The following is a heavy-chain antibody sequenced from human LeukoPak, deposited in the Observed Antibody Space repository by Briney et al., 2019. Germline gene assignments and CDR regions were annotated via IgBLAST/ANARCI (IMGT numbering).Heavy chain of an antibody. CDR3: ARGYSSSWGDWDYFDY. V-gene: IGHV4-39*01. D-gene: IGHD6-13*01. CDR1: GGSISSSSYY. CDR2: IYYSGST. Sequence: PSETLSLTCTVXGGSISSSSYYWGWIRQPPGKGLEWIGSIYYSGSTYYNPSLKSRVTISVDTSKNQFSLKLSSVTAADTAVYYCARGYSSSWGDWDYFDYWGQGTLVTVSS. J-gene: IGHJ4*02.